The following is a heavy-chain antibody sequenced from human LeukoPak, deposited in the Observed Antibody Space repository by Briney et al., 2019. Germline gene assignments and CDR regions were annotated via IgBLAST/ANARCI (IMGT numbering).Heavy chain of an antibody. CDR3: AKGRGYSYGYFFDY. D-gene: IGHD5-18*01. V-gene: IGHV3-23*01. CDR2: VSNRGGST. J-gene: IGHJ4*02. Sequence: GGSLRLSCAASDFSFSNYAMSWVRQAPGKGLEWVSAVSNRGGSTYYADSVKGRFTISRDNSKNTLYLQMNSLRAEDTAVYYCAKGRGYSYGYFFDYWGQGTLVTVSS. CDR1: DFSFSNYA.